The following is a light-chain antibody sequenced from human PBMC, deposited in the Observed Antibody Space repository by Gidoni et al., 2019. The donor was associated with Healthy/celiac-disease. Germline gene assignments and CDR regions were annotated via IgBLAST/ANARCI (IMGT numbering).Light chain of an antibody. CDR1: QSVSSSY. Sequence: EIVLTQSPGTLSLSPGERATLSCRASQSVSSSYLAWYQQKPGQAPRLLIDGASSRATGIPDRVSGSGSGTDFTLTISRLEPEDFALYYCQQYGSSPYTFGQGTKLEIK. CDR2: GAS. J-gene: IGKJ2*01. CDR3: QQYGSSPYT. V-gene: IGKV3-20*01.